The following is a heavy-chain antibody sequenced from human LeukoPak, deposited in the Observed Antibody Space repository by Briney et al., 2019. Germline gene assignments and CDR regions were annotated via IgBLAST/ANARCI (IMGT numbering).Heavy chain of an antibody. CDR1: GYTFTSYG. CDR3: AREVFTIFGVVINWLDY. D-gene: IGHD3-3*01. CDR2: ISAYNGNT. V-gene: IGHV1-18*01. Sequence: ASVKVSCKASGYTFTSYGISWVRQAPGQGLEWMGWISAYNGNTNYAQKLQGRVTMTTDTSRSTAYMELRSLRSDDTAVYYCAREVFTIFGVVINWLDYWGQGTLVTVSS. J-gene: IGHJ4*02.